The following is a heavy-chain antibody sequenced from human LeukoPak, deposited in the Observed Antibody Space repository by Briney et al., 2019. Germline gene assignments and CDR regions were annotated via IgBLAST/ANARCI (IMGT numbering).Heavy chain of an antibody. D-gene: IGHD3-3*01. CDR3: ARERGYDSWSGSRVLFDH. J-gene: IGHJ4*02. CDR2: ISGSSSTI. CDR1: GFTFSDYY. Sequence: QPGGSLRLSCAASGFTFSDYYMSWIRQAPGKGLEWVSYISGSSSTIYYADSVKGRFSISRDNAKNSLYLQMNSLRAEDTAVYYCARERGYDSWSGSRVLFDHWGQGTLVTVSS. V-gene: IGHV3-11*04.